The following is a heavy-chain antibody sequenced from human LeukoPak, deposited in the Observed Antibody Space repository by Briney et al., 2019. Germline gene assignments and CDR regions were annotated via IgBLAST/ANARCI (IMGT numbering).Heavy chain of an antibody. J-gene: IGHJ3*02. Sequence: GGSLRLSCAASGFTFSSYAMSWVRQAPGKGLEWVAVIWYGGSNKYYADSVKGRFTISRDNSKNTLYLQMNSLRAEDTAVYYCAKDYGSGSFDAFDIWGQGTMVTVSS. CDR1: GFTFSSYA. CDR2: IWYGGSNK. V-gene: IGHV3-30*02. CDR3: AKDYGSGSFDAFDI. D-gene: IGHD3-10*01.